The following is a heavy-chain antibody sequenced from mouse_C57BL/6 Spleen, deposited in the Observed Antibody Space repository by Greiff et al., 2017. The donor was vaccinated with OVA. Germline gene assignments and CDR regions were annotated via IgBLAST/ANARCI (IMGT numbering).Heavy chain of an antibody. J-gene: IGHJ3*01. CDR1: GFSLTSYG. CDR3: AKRDYGSPFAY. Sequence: QVQLKESGPGLVQPSQSLSITCTVSGFSLTSYGVHWVRQSPGKGLEWLGVIWRGGSTDYNAAFMSRLGITKDNSKSQVFFKMNSLQADDTAIYYCAKRDYGSPFAYWGQGTLVTVSA. CDR2: IWRGGST. D-gene: IGHD1-1*01. V-gene: IGHV2-5*01.